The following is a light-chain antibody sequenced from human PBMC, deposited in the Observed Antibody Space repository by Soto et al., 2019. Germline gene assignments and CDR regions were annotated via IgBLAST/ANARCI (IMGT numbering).Light chain of an antibody. Sequence: DIQITQSPSTLSASVGDRVTITCRASQSISSWLAWYQQKPGKAPKLLISKACSLESGVPPRFSGSGSGTEFTLTISSLQPDDFATYYCQQYNSYWTFGQGTKVEIK. CDR1: QSISSW. J-gene: IGKJ1*01. CDR3: QQYNSYWT. CDR2: KAC. V-gene: IGKV1-5*03.